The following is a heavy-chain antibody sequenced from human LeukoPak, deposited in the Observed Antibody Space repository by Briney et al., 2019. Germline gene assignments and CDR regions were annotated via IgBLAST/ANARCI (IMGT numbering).Heavy chain of an antibody. Sequence: GGSLRLSCAASGFTFSSYTMNWVRQAPGRGLEWVSSVSSGSAYIYYPDSVKGRFTISRDNAKNALYLQMNSLRAEDTAVYYCASGGDWFDPWGQGTLVTVSS. V-gene: IGHV3-21*01. D-gene: IGHD3-3*01. J-gene: IGHJ5*02. CDR2: VSSGSAYI. CDR3: ASGGDWFDP. CDR1: GFTFSSYT.